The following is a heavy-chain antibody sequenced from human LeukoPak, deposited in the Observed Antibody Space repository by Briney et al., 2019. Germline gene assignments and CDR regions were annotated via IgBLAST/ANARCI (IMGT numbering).Heavy chain of an antibody. V-gene: IGHV4-30-2*01. CDR2: IYHSGST. Sequence: PSQTLSLTCTVSGGSISSGGYYWSWIRQPPGKGLEWIGYIYHSGSTYYNPSLKSRVTISVDRSKNQFSLKLSSVTAADTAVYYCARVTGAGTTGYFDYWGQGTLVTVSS. CDR1: GGSISSGGYY. D-gene: IGHD1-7*01. J-gene: IGHJ4*02. CDR3: ARVTGAGTTGYFDY.